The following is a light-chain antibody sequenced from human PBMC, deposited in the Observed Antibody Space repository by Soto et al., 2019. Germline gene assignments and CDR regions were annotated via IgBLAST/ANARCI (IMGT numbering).Light chain of an antibody. CDR3: QQYSSFTT. CDR2: KAS. V-gene: IGKV1-5*03. CDR1: QTIATW. Sequence: DIQMTQTPSTLSASVGDRVTITCRASQTIATWLAWYQQKPGKAPKLLIYKASNLQSGVPSRFSGSGSGTEFTLSISSLQPDDFATYYCQQYSSFTTFGQGTKVDI. J-gene: IGKJ1*01.